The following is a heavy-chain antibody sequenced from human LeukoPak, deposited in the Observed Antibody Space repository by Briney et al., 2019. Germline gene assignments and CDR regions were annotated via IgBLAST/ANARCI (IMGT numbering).Heavy chain of an antibody. Sequence: GASVKVSCKASGYTFTGYYMHWVRLAPGQGREWVGRINPNSGGTNYAQKFQGRVTMTRDTSISTAYMELSRLRSDDTAVYYCARAVAQQLVFDYWGQGTLLTVSS. V-gene: IGHV1-2*06. J-gene: IGHJ4*02. D-gene: IGHD6-13*01. CDR2: INPNSGGT. CDR3: ARAVAQQLVFDY. CDR1: GYTFTGYY.